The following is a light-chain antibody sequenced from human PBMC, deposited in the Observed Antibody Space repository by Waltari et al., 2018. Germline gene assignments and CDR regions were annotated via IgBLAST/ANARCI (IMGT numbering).Light chain of an antibody. V-gene: IGKV3-15*01. CDR2: GAS. CDR1: QSIHDN. Sequence: EVLMTQSPATLSVSPGERVTLSCTASQSIHDNLAWYQQKPGQAPRLLIYGASTRATPVPARFRGSGSGTEFTLTISSLQSEDFGVYYCQQYNRWPPLTFGGGTKVDIK. CDR3: QQYNRWPPLT. J-gene: IGKJ4*01.